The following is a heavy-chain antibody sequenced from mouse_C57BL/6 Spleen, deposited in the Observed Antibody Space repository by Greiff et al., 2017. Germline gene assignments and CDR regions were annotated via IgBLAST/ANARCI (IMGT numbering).Heavy chain of an antibody. CDR2: IRNKANGYTT. Sequence: VQLKESGGGLVQPGGSLSLSCAASGFTFTDYYMSWVRQPPGKALEWLGFIRNKANGYTTEYSASVKGRFTISRDNSQSILSLQLYALRAEDSATYYCARSVRYGIYLYYFDYWGQGTTLTVSS. CDR1: GFTFTDYY. D-gene: IGHD2-1*01. V-gene: IGHV7-3*01. CDR3: ARSVRYGIYLYYFDY. J-gene: IGHJ2*01.